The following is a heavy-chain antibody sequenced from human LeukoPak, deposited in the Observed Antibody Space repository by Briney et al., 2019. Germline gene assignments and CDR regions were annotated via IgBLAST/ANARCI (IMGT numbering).Heavy chain of an antibody. CDR2: ISGSGGST. CDR1: GFTFSSYA. D-gene: IGHD3-16*01. CDR3: GKEGGA. J-gene: IGHJ5*02. Sequence: GGSLRLSCAASGFTFSSYAMSWVRQAPGKGLEWVSAISGSGGSTYYADSVKGRFTISRDNSKDIVYLQMNSLKVEDTATYYCGKEGGAWGQGTKVTVSS. V-gene: IGHV3-23*01.